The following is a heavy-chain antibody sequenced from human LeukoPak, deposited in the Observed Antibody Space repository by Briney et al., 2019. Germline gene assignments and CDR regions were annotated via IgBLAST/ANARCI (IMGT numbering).Heavy chain of an antibody. CDR1: GGSISSSSYY. CDR3: ARQLGLTGYFWALGWFDP. D-gene: IGHD3-9*01. Sequence: PSETLSLTCTVSGGSISSSSYYWGWIRQPPGKGLEWIGSIYYSGSTYYNPSLKSRVTISVDTSKNQFSLKLRSVTAADTAVYYCARQLGLTGYFWALGWFDPWGQGTLVTVSS. V-gene: IGHV4-39*01. CDR2: IYYSGST. J-gene: IGHJ5*02.